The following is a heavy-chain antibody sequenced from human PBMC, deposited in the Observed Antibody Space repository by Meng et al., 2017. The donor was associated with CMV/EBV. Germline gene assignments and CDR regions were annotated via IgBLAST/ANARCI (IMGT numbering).Heavy chain of an antibody. CDR1: GYSISSGYY. V-gene: IGHV4-38-2*02. J-gene: IGHJ1*01. D-gene: IGHD3-3*01. CDR2: LYHSGST. Sequence: GSLRLSCTVSGYSISSGYYWGWIRQPPGKGLEWIGSLYHSGSTYYNPSLKSRVTISVDTSKNQFSLKLSSVTAADTAVYYCASGVGVVIILSRRGTGRWGQGTLVTVSS. CDR3: ASGVGVVIILSRRGTGR.